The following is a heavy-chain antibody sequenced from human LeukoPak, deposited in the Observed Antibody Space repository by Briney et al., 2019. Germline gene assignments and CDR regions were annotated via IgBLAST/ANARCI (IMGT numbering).Heavy chain of an antibody. CDR3: ARDRSIAAAGTYYYYGMDV. V-gene: IGHV1-18*01. Sequence: ASVKVSCKASGYTFTSYGISWVRQAPGQGLEWMGWISAYNGNTNYAQKLQGRVTMTTDTSTSTAYMELMSLRSDDTAVYYCARDRSIAAAGTYYYYGMDVWGQGTTVTVSS. CDR2: ISAYNGNT. CDR1: GYTFTSYG. D-gene: IGHD6-13*01. J-gene: IGHJ6*02.